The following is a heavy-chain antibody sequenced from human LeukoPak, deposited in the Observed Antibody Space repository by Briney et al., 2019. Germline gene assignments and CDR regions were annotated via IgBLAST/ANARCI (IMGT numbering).Heavy chain of an antibody. J-gene: IGHJ1*01. D-gene: IGHD3-10*01. CDR2: ISGSSNTI. CDR1: GFTFSRYR. Sequence: GGSLRLSCVTSGFTFSRYRMNWVRQAPGKGLEWVSYISGSSNTIYYADSVKGRFTISRDNAQNSVYLQVNSLRAEDTAVYYCASVSGSYLDFQHWGQGTLVTVSS. CDR3: ASVSGSYLDFQH. V-gene: IGHV3-48*04.